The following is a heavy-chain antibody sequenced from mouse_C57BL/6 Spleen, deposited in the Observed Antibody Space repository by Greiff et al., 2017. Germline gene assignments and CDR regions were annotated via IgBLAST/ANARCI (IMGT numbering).Heavy chain of an antibody. CDR3: TLTLFAY. CDR2: IDPETGGT. Sequence: VKLMESGAELVRPGASVTLSCKASGYTFTDYEMHWVKQTPVHGLEWIGAIDPETGGTAYNQKFKGKAILTADKSSSTAYMELRSLTSEDSAVYYCTLTLFAYWGQGTLVTVSA. V-gene: IGHV1-15*01. J-gene: IGHJ3*01. CDR1: GYTFTDYE.